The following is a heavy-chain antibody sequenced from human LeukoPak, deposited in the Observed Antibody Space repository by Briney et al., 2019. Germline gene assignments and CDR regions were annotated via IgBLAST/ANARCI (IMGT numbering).Heavy chain of an antibody. D-gene: IGHD3-10*01. CDR1: GASINSYY. CDR3: VRGWAPRGEKSSFAS. CDR2: IFASGST. V-gene: IGHV4-4*07. Sequence: SETLSLTCTVSGASINSYYWTWVRQVAGKGLEWIGRIFASGSTNYNPYLRSRITMSVDTSKNQFSLDLSSVTAADTGVYYCVRGWAPRGEKSSFASWGQGTLVTVSS. J-gene: IGHJ4*02.